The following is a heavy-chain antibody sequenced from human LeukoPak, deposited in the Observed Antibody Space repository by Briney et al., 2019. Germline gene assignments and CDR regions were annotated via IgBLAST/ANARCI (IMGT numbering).Heavy chain of an antibody. V-gene: IGHV3-7*01. CDR3: ATAFGTGAPFEY. CDR2: IKPDGSDK. CDR1: GFTFSIYW. D-gene: IGHD2-8*02. Sequence: GGSLRLSCEASGFTFSIYWMSWVRQAPGKGPECVANIKPDGSDKYYVDSMKGRFTISRDNAKNSLYLQMNNLRAEDTAVYYCATAFGTGAPFEYWGQGTLVTVSS. J-gene: IGHJ4*02.